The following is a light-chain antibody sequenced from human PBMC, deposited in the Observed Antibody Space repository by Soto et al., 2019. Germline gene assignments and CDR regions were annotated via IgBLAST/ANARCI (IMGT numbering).Light chain of an antibody. CDR2: EAT. CDR3: RSYTRSSTYV. V-gene: IGLV2-14*01. Sequence: QSVLTQPASVSGSPGQSITISCTGTSRDIGNYNYVSWYQHHPGKAPKLMIYEATSRPSGVSDRFSGSKSGMTASLTISGLQAEDATDYYCRSYTRSSTYVFGTGTKVTVL. CDR1: SRDIGNYNY. J-gene: IGLJ1*01.